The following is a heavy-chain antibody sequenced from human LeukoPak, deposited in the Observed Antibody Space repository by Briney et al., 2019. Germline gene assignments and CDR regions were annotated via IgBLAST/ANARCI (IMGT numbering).Heavy chain of an antibody. Sequence: ASVEVSCKASGYTFTSYYMHWVRQAPGQGLEWMGIINPSGGSTSYAQKFQGRVTMTRDTSTSTVYMELSSLRSEDTAVYYCAKTSSTSPFWFDPWGQGTLVTVSS. CDR2: INPSGGST. D-gene: IGHD2-2*01. V-gene: IGHV1-46*01. J-gene: IGHJ5*02. CDR3: AKTSSTSPFWFDP. CDR1: GYTFTSYY.